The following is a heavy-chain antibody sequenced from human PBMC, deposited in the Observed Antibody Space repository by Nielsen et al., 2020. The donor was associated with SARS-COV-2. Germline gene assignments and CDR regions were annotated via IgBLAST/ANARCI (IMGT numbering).Heavy chain of an antibody. V-gene: IGHV3-7*04. D-gene: IGHD6-13*01. CDR1: GFTFGTYW. J-gene: IGHJ4*02. CDR3: ARNSGWYDSTLY. CDR2: IRQDGNQR. Sequence: GGSLRLSCAASGFTFGTYWMSWARQAPGKGLEWVATIRQDGNQRHYVDSVKGRFTISRDNAKNSLYLQMNSLRAEDTAVYFCARNSGWYDSTLYWGLGTLVTVSS.